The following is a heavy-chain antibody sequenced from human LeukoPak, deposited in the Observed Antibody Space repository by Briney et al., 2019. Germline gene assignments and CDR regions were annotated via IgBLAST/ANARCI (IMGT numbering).Heavy chain of an antibody. J-gene: IGHJ4*02. V-gene: IGHV4-38-2*02. CDR1: GYSISSGYY. CDR2: IYHSGST. D-gene: IGHD3-22*01. CDR3: ARAADYYDSSGYYSDY. Sequence: SGTLSLTCTVSGYSISSGYYWGWIRQPPGKGLEWIGSIYHSGSTYYNPSLKSRVTISVDTSKNQFSLKLSSVTAADTAVYYCARAADYYDSSGYYSDYWGQGTLVTVSS.